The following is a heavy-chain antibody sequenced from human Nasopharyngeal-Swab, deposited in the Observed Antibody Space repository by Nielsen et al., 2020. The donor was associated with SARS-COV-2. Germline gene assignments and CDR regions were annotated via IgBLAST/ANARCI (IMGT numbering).Heavy chain of an antibody. D-gene: IGHD4-11*01. CDR2: TSPAGTHK. CDR1: GFTFNNSG. J-gene: IGHJ6*02. V-gene: IGHV3-30*18. Sequence: GESLKLSCAASGFTFNNSGMHWVRQAPGQGLEWVSVTSPAGTHKYYADSVKGRFSISRDNSKNTLFLEMNSLRAADTAVYYCAKSMTTLIAYYYYGADVGGQGTTVTVSS. CDR3: AKSMTTLIAYYYYGADV.